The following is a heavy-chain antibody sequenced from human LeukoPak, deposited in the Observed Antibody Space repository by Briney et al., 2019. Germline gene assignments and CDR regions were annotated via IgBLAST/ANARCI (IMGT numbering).Heavy chain of an antibody. CDR3: ARDLTWGAFDI. V-gene: IGHV4-59*01. CDR2: IYYSGST. Sequence: PSETLSLTCTVSGGSISSYYWSWIRQPPGKGLEWFGYIYYSGSTNYNPSLKSRVTISVDTSKNQFSLKLSSVTAADTAVYYCARDLTWGAFDIWGQGTMVTVSS. J-gene: IGHJ3*02. D-gene: IGHD7-27*01. CDR1: GGSISSYY.